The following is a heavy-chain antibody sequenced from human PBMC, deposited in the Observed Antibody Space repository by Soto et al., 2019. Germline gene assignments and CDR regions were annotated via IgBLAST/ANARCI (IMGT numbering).Heavy chain of an antibody. CDR2: ISSSGSTI. Sequence: GGSLRLSCAASGFTFSDYYMSWIRQAPGKGLEWVSYISSSGSTIYYADSVKGRFTISRDNAKNSLYLQMNSLRAEDTAVYYCARESRHAGDIVSTGYYYYYYYMDVWGKGTTVTVSS. D-gene: IGHD5-12*01. CDR3: ARESRHAGDIVSTGYYYYYYYMDV. J-gene: IGHJ6*03. V-gene: IGHV3-11*01. CDR1: GFTFSDYY.